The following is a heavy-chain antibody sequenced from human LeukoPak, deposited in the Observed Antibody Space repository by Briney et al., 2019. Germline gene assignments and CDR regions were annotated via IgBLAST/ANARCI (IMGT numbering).Heavy chain of an antibody. Sequence: SETLSLTCTVSGGSISSYYWSWIRQPPGKGLEWIGYTYYSGSTNYNPSLKSRVTISVDTSKNQFSLKLSSVTAADTAVYYCARLGVVGGSNSYYYYMDVWGKGTTVTVSS. V-gene: IGHV4-59*01. CDR1: GGSISSYY. J-gene: IGHJ6*03. D-gene: IGHD3-10*01. CDR2: TYYSGST. CDR3: ARLGVVGGSNSYYYYMDV.